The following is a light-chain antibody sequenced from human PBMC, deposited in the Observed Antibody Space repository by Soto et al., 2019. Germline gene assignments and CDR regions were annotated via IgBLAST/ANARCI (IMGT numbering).Light chain of an antibody. J-gene: IGKJ2*01. CDR1: QSISTF. V-gene: IGKV1-39*01. Sequence: DIQMTQSPSSLSASVGDRVTINCRASQSISTFLNWYQQKPGQAPKVLISAASTLQSGVPSRFSGRGSGTDFTLTISSLQPEEFATYYCQQSDSTPYTFGQGTILETK. CDR2: AAS. CDR3: QQSDSTPYT.